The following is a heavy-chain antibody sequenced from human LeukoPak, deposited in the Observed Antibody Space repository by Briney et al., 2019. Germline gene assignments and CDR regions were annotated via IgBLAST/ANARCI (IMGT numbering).Heavy chain of an antibody. V-gene: IGHV4-38-2*02. CDR3: ARVVDTTGYYAPFDY. Sequence: SETLSLTCTVSGYSISSDYYWGWIRQPPGKGLKWIGTIFHSGSTYYSPSLKSRVTISVDTSKNQFSLKLSSVTAADTAVYYCARVVDTTGYYAPFDYWGQGTLVTVSS. J-gene: IGHJ4*02. D-gene: IGHD3-22*01. CDR2: IFHSGST. CDR1: GYSISSDYY.